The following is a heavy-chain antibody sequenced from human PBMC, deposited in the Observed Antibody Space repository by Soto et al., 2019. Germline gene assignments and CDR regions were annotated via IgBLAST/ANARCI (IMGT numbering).Heavy chain of an antibody. CDR3: ARGRRLGYCSSTSCYKRWFDL. CDR1: GGSFGGYY. J-gene: IGHJ5*02. D-gene: IGHD2-2*02. Sequence: QVQLQQWGAGLLKPSETLSLTCAVYGGSFGGYYWSWIRQPPGKGLEWIGEINHSGSTNYNPSLKSRVTISVDTSKNQFSLKLSSVTAADTAVYYCARGRRLGYCSSTSCYKRWFDLWGQGTLVTVSS. CDR2: INHSGST. V-gene: IGHV4-34*01.